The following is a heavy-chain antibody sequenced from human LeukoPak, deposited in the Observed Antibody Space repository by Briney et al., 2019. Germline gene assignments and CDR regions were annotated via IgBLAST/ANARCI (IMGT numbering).Heavy chain of an antibody. J-gene: IGHJ1*01. D-gene: IGHD6-13*01. CDR2: ISSNGINT. CDR3: VRVIQGINSSWYGS. CDR1: GFNFSTYA. Sequence: PGGSPRLSCAASGFNFSTYAMHWVRQAPGKGLEYVSAISSNGINTYYANSVKGRFTISRDNSKNTLYLQMGSLRAVDMAVYYCVRVIQGINSSWYGSWGQGTLLTVSS. V-gene: IGHV3-64*01.